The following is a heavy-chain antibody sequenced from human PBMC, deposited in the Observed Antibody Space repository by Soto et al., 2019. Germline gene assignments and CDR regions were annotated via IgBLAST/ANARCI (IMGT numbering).Heavy chain of an antibody. D-gene: IGHD2-2*01. CDR1: GLTFSSYA. V-gene: IGHV3-23*01. CDR2: ITGGGDNT. CDR3: AKGSKGFDY. J-gene: IGHJ4*02. Sequence: EVQLLESGGGLVQPGGPLRLSCAASGLTFSSYAMTWVRQAPGKGLEWVSAITGGGDNTYYADSVKGRFTISRDNFKNTLYLQMDSLRDEDTAIYYCAKGSKGFDYWGQGTLVTVSS.